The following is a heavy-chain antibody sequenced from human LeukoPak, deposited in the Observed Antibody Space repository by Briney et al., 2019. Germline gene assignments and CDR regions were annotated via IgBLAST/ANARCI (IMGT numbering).Heavy chain of an antibody. CDR1: GYTFTGYY. CDR3: ARDLNQCDILTGYYMAFDI. Sequence: ASVKVSCKASGYTFTGYYLHWVRQAPGQALEWMEWINPNSGGTNYAQKFQGRVTMTRDTSISTAYMELSRLRSDDTAVYYCARDLNQCDILTGYYMAFDIWGQGTMVTVSS. J-gene: IGHJ3*02. D-gene: IGHD3-9*01. CDR2: INPNSGGT. V-gene: IGHV1-2*02.